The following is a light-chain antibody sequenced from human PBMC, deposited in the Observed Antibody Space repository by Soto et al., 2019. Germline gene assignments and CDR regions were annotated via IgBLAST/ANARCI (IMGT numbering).Light chain of an antibody. J-gene: IGKJ1*01. V-gene: IGKV1-39*01. CDR2: VAS. CDR3: QQTYFTPHT. Sequence: DIPMTQSPSSLSASVGDRVTITCRASQTISSYLNWFQQKPGKGPKLLIYVASNLHSGLPSRFSGSGSGTDFTLTIRSLQPEDFATYYCQQTYFTPHTFGQGTKVEIK. CDR1: QTISSY.